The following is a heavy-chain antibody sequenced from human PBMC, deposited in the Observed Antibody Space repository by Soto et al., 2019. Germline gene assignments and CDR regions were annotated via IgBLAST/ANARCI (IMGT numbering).Heavy chain of an antibody. CDR1: GYTFTGYY. D-gene: IGHD6-13*01. J-gene: IGHJ6*02. Sequence: ASVKVSCKASGYTFTGYYMHWVRQAPGQGLEWMGWINPNSGGTNYAQKFQGWVTMTRDTSISTAYMELSRLRSDDTAVYYCARDGTAADGNYYYYGMDVWGQGTKVTVSS. CDR3: ARDGTAADGNYYYYGMDV. V-gene: IGHV1-2*04. CDR2: INPNSGGT.